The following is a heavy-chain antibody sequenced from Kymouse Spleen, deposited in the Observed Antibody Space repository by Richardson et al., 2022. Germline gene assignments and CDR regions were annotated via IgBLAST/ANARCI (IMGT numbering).Heavy chain of an antibody. CDR1: GFTFDDYA. CDR2: ISWNSGSI. J-gene: IGHJ4*02. CDR3: AKDSGSGSSHFDY. Sequence: EVQLVESGGGLVQPGRSLRLSCAASGFTFDDYAMHWVRQAPGKGLEWVSGISWNSGSIGYADSVKGRFTISRDNAKNSLYLQMNSLRAEDTALYYCAKDSGSGSSHFDYWGQGTLVTVSS. D-gene: IGHD3-10*01. V-gene: IGHV3-9*01.